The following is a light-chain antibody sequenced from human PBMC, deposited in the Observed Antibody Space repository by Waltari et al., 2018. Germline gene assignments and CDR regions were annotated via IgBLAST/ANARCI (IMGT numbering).Light chain of an antibody. CDR1: QSVSNY. V-gene: IGKV3-15*01. Sequence: EIVLTQSPATLSLSPGERATLSCRASQSVSNYLAWYQQKPGQAPRLLIYGASTRATGIPARFSGIGSGTEFTLTISSLQSEDFAVYYCQQYNDWPITFGQGTRLEIK. CDR2: GAS. J-gene: IGKJ5*01. CDR3: QQYNDWPIT.